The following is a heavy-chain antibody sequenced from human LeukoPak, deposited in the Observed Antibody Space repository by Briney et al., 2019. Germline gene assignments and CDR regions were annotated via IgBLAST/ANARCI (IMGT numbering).Heavy chain of an antibody. J-gene: IGHJ4*02. V-gene: IGHV3-21*01. CDR3: ARGGPNPGENYYFDS. Sequence: GGSLRLSCAASGFTFSYYSMNWVRQAPGKGLEWVSSISSSSSYIYYADSVQGRFTISRDNSKNTLFLQMNSLRADDTAVYYCARGGPNPGENYYFDSWGQGTLVTVSS. CDR2: ISSSSSYI. D-gene: IGHD3-10*01. CDR1: GFTFSYYS.